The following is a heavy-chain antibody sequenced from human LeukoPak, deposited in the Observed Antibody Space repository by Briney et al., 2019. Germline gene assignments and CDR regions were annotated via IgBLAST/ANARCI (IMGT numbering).Heavy chain of an antibody. CDR1: GGTFSSYA. V-gene: IGHV1-69*13. CDR2: IIPMFGTA. D-gene: IGHD3-9*01. J-gene: IGHJ6*03. Sequence: SVKVSCKASGGTFSSYAISWVRQAPGQGLEWMGGIIPMFGTANYAQKFQGRVTITADESTSTAYMELSSLRSEGTAVYYCARGLNYETGYYSLYYYYYMDVWAKGPRSPSP. CDR3: ARGLNYETGYYSLYYYYYMDV.